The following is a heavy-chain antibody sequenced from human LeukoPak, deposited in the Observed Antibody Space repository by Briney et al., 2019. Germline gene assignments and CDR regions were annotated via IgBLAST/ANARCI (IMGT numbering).Heavy chain of an antibody. D-gene: IGHD3-10*01. V-gene: IGHV4-59*01. CDR1: GGSISSYY. CDR2: IYYSGHT. Sequence: SETLSLTCTVSGGSISSYYWSWIRQPPGKGLQWIGCIYYSGHTNYNPSLKSRVAISIDTSKNQLSLKLSSVTAADTALYYCARVGPYYGSGSFDYWGQGTLVTVSS. CDR3: ARVGPYYGSGSFDY. J-gene: IGHJ4*02.